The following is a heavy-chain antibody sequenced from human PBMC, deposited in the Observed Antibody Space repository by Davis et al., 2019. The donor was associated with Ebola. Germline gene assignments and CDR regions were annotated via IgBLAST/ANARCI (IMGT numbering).Heavy chain of an antibody. J-gene: IGHJ4*02. CDR2: LSGSGDTT. D-gene: IGHD6-19*01. CDR1: GFTFSSYA. Sequence: PGGSLRLSCAASGFTFSSYAMSWVRQAPGKGLEWVSGLSGSGDTTYYADSVKGRFTISRDNSRNTLFLQINGLRVEDTAVYYCAKRDSIGWNYFDYWGQGTLVAVSS. V-gene: IGHV3-23*01. CDR3: AKRDSIGWNYFDY.